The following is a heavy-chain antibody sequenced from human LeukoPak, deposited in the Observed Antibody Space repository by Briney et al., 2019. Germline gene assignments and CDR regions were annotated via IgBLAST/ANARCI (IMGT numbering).Heavy chain of an antibody. V-gene: IGHV1-2*02. CDR3: ARGATSSGYYLAGAFDI. J-gene: IGHJ3*02. D-gene: IGHD3-22*01. CDR2: INPNSGGT. Sequence: ASVKVSCKASGYSFTGYYMHWLRQAPGQGLERMGWINPNSGGTNYAQKFQGRVTMTRDTSISTAYMELSRLRSDDTAVYYCARGATSSGYYLAGAFDIWGQGTMVTVSS. CDR1: GYSFTGYY.